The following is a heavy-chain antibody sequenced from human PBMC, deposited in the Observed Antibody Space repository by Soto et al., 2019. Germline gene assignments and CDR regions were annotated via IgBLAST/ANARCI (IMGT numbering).Heavy chain of an antibody. CDR3: ARDWDK. J-gene: IGHJ4*02. CDR2: SDQDGSER. CDR1: GLTLSVYR. Sequence: GGSLRLSCAASGLTLSVYRMSGGRQAPGKGLEWVAKSDQDGSERDYVGSVKGRFTVSRDNAKNSLFLQMNSLGVDDTAVYYCARDWDKWGQGTLVTVSS. D-gene: IGHD1-26*01. V-gene: IGHV3-7*01.